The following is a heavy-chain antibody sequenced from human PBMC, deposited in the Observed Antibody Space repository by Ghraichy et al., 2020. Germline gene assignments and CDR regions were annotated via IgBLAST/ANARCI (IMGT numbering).Heavy chain of an antibody. CDR2: ISYDGSNK. CDR1: GFTFSSYA. D-gene: IGHD3-9*01. J-gene: IGHJ3*02. V-gene: IGHV3-30-3*01. Sequence: GESLNISCAASGFTFSSYAMHWVRQAPGKGLEWVAVISYDGSNKYYADSVKGRFTISRDNSKNTLYLQMNSLRAEDTAVYYCARLTGYCGVRFSDAFDIWGQGTMVTVSS. CDR3: ARLTGYCGVRFSDAFDI.